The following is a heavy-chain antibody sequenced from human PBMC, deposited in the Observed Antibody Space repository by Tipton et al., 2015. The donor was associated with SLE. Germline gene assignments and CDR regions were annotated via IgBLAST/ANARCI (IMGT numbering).Heavy chain of an antibody. Sequence: TLSLTCTVSGGSISNYYWSWIRQPPGKGLEWIGYTYYSGSTNYNPSLKSRVTISLDTSKNQFSLKLSSVTAADTAVYYCAREGDNYYYMDVWGKGTTVTVSS. CDR3: AREGDNYYYMDV. V-gene: IGHV4-59*01. CDR2: TYYSGST. CDR1: GGSISNYY. J-gene: IGHJ6*03.